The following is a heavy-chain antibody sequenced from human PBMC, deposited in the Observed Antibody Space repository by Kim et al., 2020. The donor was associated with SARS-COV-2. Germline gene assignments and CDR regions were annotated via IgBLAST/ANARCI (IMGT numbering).Heavy chain of an antibody. CDR3: ARPSVDTAMVNREGSHYYYYYGMDV. CDR1: GYSFTSYW. V-gene: IGHV5-10-1*01. D-gene: IGHD5-18*01. CDR2: IDPSDSYT. J-gene: IGHJ6*02. Sequence: GESLKISCQGSGYSFTSYWISWVRQMPGKGLEWMGRIDPSDSYTNYSPSFQGHVTISADKSISTAYLQWSSLKASDTAMYYCARPSVDTAMVNREGSHYYYYYGMDVWGQGTTVTVSS.